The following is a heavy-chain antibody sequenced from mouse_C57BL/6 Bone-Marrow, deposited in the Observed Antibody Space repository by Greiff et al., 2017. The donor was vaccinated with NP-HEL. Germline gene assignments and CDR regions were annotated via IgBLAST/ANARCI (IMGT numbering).Heavy chain of an antibody. V-gene: IGHV1-64*01. J-gene: IGHJ2*01. Sequence: QVQLKQPGAELVKPGASVKLSCKASGYTFTSYWMHWVKQRPGQGLEWIGMIHPNSGSTNYNEKFKSKATLTVDKSSSTAYMQLSSLTSEDSAVYYCAIITTVVATNGDYWGQGTTLTVSS. CDR2: IHPNSGST. CDR1: GYTFTSYW. D-gene: IGHD1-1*01. CDR3: AIITTVVATNGDY.